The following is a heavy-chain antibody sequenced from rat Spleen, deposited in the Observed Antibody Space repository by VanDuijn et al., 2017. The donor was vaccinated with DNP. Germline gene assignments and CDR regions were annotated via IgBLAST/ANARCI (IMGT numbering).Heavy chain of an antibody. Sequence: EVQLQESGPGLVKPSQSLSLTCSVTGYSITSNHKWSWIRKFPGNELEWMGYINNAGSTNYNPSLKGRFSITRDPSKNQFFLQVNSVDTEDTATYYCAIQLGVFDYWDQGVMVTVSS. CDR2: INNAGST. J-gene: IGHJ2*01. CDR1: GYSITSNHK. V-gene: IGHV3-3*01. CDR3: AIQLGVFDY. D-gene: IGHD5-1*01.